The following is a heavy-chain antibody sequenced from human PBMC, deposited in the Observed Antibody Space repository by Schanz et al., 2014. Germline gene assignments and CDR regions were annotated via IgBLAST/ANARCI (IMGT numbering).Heavy chain of an antibody. J-gene: IGHJ2*01. V-gene: IGHV3-23*01. CDR2: ISGSGGST. CDR3: ARNRGSGGQNWYFDL. Sequence: EVHLLESGGGLVQPGGSLRLSCAASGFGFSSYSMNWVRQAPGKGLEWVSAISGSGGSTHYADSVRGRFTISSDSSKITLYLQMSSLRADDTAVYYCARNRGSGGQNWYFDLWGRGTLVTVSS. D-gene: IGHD1-26*01. CDR1: GFGFSSYS.